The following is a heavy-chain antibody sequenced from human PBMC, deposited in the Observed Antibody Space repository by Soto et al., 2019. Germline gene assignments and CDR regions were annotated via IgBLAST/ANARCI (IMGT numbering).Heavy chain of an antibody. V-gene: IGHV1-3*05. CDR2: INAGNGST. CDR1: GYTFTSYA. CDR3: ARGSGYYYRDDY. D-gene: IGHD3-22*01. J-gene: IGHJ4*02. Sequence: QVQLVQSGAEEKKPGASVKVSCKASGYTFTSYAMHWVRQAPGQRLEWMGWINAGNGSTKYSQKIQGRVPITSDTSASTAYMALSSLTSEDTAVYYCARGSGYYYRDDYWGQGTLVTVSS.